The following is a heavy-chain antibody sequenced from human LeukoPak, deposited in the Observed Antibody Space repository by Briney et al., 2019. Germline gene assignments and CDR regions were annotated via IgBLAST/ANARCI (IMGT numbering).Heavy chain of an antibody. CDR3: ARASMYSGSYYGNLGNFGY. J-gene: IGHJ4*02. CDR1: GYTFTGYY. Sequence: ASVKVSCKASGYTFTGYYMHWVRQAPGQGLEWMGWINPNSGGTNYAQKFQGRVTVTRDTSISTAYMELSRLRSDDTAVYYCARASMYSGSYYGNLGNFGYWGQGTLVTVSS. CDR2: INPNSGGT. D-gene: IGHD1-26*01. V-gene: IGHV1-2*02.